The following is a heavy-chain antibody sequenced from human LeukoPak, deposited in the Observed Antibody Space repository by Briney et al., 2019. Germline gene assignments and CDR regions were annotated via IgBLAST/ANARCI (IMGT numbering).Heavy chain of an antibody. J-gene: IGHJ4*02. CDR2: IYYSGST. D-gene: IGHD3-22*01. CDR3: ARVNYYDSSGCDY. Sequence: SETLSLTCTVSGDSISSYHWSWIRQPPGKGLEWIGYIYYSGSTNYNPSLKSRVTISVDTSKNQFSLKLSSVTAADTAVYYCARVNYYDSSGCDYWGQGTLVTVSS. CDR1: GDSISSYH. V-gene: IGHV4-59*01.